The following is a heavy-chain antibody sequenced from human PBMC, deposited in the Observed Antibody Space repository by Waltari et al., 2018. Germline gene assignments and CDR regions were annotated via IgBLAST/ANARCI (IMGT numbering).Heavy chain of an antibody. V-gene: IGHV4-30-4*08. CDR1: GGSISSGDYY. Sequence: QVQLQESGPGLVKPSQTLSLTCTVSGGSISSGDYYWSWIRQPPGKGLEWIGYIYYSGSTYYTPSLKSRVTISVDTSKNQSSLKLSSVTAADTAVYYCARDVGVGQLDAPRLERGYYYYYMDVWGKGTTVTVSS. CDR2: IYYSGST. J-gene: IGHJ6*03. CDR3: ARDVGVGQLDAPRLERGYYYYYMDV. D-gene: IGHD6-6*01.